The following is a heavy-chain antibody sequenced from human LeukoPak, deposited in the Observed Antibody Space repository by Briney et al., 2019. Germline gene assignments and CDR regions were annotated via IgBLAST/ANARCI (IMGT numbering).Heavy chain of an antibody. D-gene: IGHD5-12*01. CDR3: ARGIYSGYDRAVDY. CDR2: IIPILGIA. Sequence: SVKVSCKASGGTFSSYAISWVRQAPGQGLEWMGRIIPILGIANYAQKFQGRVTITADKSTSTAYMELSSLRSEDTAVYYCARGIYSGYDRAVDYWGQGTLVTVSS. CDR1: GGTFSSYA. V-gene: IGHV1-69*04. J-gene: IGHJ4*02.